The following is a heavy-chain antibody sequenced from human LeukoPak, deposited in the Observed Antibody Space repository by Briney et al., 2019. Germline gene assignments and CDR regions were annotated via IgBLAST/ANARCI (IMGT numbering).Heavy chain of an antibody. Sequence: GGSLRLSCAASGSVVSSNYMSWVRQAPGKGLEWVSVLYIGGTTGYADSVKGRFTISGDIPNNTVYLQMNSLRAEDTAVYYCARAPAGHVLDFWGQGSLVTVSS. V-gene: IGHV3-53*01. J-gene: IGHJ4*02. CDR1: GSVVSSNY. CDR3: ARAPAGHVLDF. CDR2: LYIGGTT. D-gene: IGHD6-6*01.